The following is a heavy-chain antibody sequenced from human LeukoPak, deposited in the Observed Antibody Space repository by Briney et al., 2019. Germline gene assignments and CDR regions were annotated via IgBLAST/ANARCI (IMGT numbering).Heavy chain of an antibody. CDR2: ISGHGGDI. CDR3: ARDLFAEVN. J-gene: IGHJ4*02. CDR1: GFSFSSYG. D-gene: IGHD4-23*01. Sequence: PGGSLRLSCAGSGFSFSSYGMTWVRQTPEKGLEWVSTISGHGGDIYYADSVKGRFTISRDNAKNSLYLQMNSLRAEDTAVYYCARDLFAEVNWGQGTLVTVSS. V-gene: IGHV3-21*01.